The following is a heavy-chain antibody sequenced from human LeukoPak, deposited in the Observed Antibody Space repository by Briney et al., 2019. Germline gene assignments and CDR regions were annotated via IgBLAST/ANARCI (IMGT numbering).Heavy chain of an antibody. Sequence: GESLKISCKGSGYSFTSYWIGWVRQMPGKGLGWMGIIYPGESDTRYSPSFQGQVTISADKSISTAYLQWSSLKASDTAMYYCARLSASVVLAAILWAGGWFDPWGQGTLVTVSS. CDR3: ARLSASVVLAAILWAGGWFDP. D-gene: IGHD2-2*01. CDR2: IYPGESDT. V-gene: IGHV5-51*01. J-gene: IGHJ5*02. CDR1: GYSFTSYW.